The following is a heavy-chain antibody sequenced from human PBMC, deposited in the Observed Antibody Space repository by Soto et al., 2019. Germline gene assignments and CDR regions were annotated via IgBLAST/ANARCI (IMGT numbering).Heavy chain of an antibody. V-gene: IGHV3-30*18. CDR2: ISYDGSNK. CDR3: AKVIGDYALPADDDY. CDR1: GFTFSSYG. J-gene: IGHJ4*02. D-gene: IGHD4-17*01. Sequence: GGSLRLSCAASGFTFSSYGMHWVRQAPGKGLEWVAVISYDGSNKYYADSVKGRFTISRDNSKNTLYLQMNSLRAEDTAVYYCAKVIGDYALPADDDYWGQGTLVTVSS.